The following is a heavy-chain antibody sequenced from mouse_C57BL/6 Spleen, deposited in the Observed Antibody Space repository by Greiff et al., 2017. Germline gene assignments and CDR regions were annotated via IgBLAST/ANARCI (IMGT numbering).Heavy chain of an antibody. Sequence: EVNLVESGPELVKPGASVKISCKASGYSFTGYYMNWVKQSPEKSLEWIGEINPSTGGTTYNQKFKAKATLTVDKSSSTAYMQLKSLTSEDSAVYYCARDADYGSSYWYFDVWGTGTTVTVSS. CDR1: GYSFTGYY. V-gene: IGHV1-42*01. CDR2: INPSTGGT. J-gene: IGHJ1*03. D-gene: IGHD1-1*01. CDR3: ARDADYGSSYWYFDV.